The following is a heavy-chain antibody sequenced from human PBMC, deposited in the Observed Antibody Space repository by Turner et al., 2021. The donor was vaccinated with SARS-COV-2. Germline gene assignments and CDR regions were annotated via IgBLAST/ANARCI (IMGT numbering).Heavy chain of an antibody. V-gene: IGHV3-43*01. J-gene: IGHJ6*02. D-gene: IGHD6-19*01. CDR2: ISWDCGST. Sequence: EVQLVESGGVVVQPGGSLRLSCAASGFTFDDYTIHWVRQAPGKGLEWVSLISWDCGSTNYADSVKGRFTISRDNSKNSLYLQMNSLRTEDTALYYCAKDISSWYEGIAVAGTNYGMDVWGQGTTVTVSS. CDR3: AKDISSWYEGIAVAGTNYGMDV. CDR1: GFTFDDYT.